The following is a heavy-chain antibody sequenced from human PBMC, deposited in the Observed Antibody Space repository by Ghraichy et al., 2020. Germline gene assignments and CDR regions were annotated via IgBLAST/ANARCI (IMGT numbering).Heavy chain of an antibody. V-gene: IGHV3-48*02. CDR1: AHACTCVT. CDR3: VRDRDYAFDM. D-gene: IGHD3/OR15-3a*01. CDR2: IWGNSDTK. J-gene: IGHJ3*02. Sequence: GGSLRLSETGRAHACTCVTFSKLVCRPRLGLDKISYIWGNSDTKTYADSVMGRFTISRDNAKNSLYLQIHSLKDEDTAVYHCVRDRDYAFDMWGQLTMVIVPS.